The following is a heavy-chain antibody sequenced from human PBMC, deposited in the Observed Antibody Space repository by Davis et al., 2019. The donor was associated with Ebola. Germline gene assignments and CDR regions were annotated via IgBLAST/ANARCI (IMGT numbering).Heavy chain of an antibody. CDR2: IYYSGST. J-gene: IGHJ4*02. D-gene: IGHD6-19*01. Sequence: GSLRLSCTVSGGSISSYYWSWIRQPPGKGLEWIGYIYYSGSTNYNPSLKSRVTISVDTSKNQFSLKLSSVTAEDTAVYYCARDLGIAVAGTGDYWGQGTLVTVSS. V-gene: IGHV4-59*01. CDR1: GGSISSYY. CDR3: ARDLGIAVAGTGDY.